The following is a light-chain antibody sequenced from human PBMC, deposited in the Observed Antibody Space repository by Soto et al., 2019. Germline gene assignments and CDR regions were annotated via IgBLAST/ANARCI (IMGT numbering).Light chain of an antibody. Sequence: DIQMTQSPSALSASIGDRVTITCRASQSISIWLAWYQQKPGKAPKLLIYAASSLESRVPSRFSGSGSGTEFTLTISSLQPDDFATYYCQHYNSYSEAFGQGTKVDIK. J-gene: IGKJ1*01. V-gene: IGKV1-5*03. CDR1: QSISIW. CDR2: AAS. CDR3: QHYNSYSEA.